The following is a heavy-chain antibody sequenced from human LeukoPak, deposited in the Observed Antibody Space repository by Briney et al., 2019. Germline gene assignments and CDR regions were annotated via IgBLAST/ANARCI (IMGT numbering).Heavy chain of an antibody. CDR3: ARVPYYADYGSYYYYYYMDV. CDR2: IYYSGST. CDR1: GGSISSHY. D-gene: IGHD4-17*01. V-gene: IGHV4-59*11. J-gene: IGHJ6*03. Sequence: SETLSLTCTVSGGSISSHYWSWIRQPPGKGLEWIGYIYYSGSTNYNPSLKSRVTISVDTSKNQFSLKLSSVTAADTAVYYCARVPYYADYGSYYYYYYMDVWGKGTTVTVSS.